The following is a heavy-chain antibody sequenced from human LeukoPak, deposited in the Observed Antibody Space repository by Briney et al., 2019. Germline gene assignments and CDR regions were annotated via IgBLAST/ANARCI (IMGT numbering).Heavy chain of an antibody. CDR2: ISYSGST. CDR3: ARGYTADY. Sequence: SESLSLTCTVSGGSITSHYWSWIRQPPGKGLEWIGYISYSGSTNYNPSLKSRVTISVDTSKNQFSLKLSSVTAADTAVYYCARGYTADYWGQGTLVTVSS. D-gene: IGHD2-2*02. J-gene: IGHJ4*02. V-gene: IGHV4-59*11. CDR1: GGSITSHY.